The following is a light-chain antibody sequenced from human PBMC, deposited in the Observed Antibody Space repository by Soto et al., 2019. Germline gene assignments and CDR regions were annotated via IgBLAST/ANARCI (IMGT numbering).Light chain of an antibody. CDR3: SSYTSISSLGV. J-gene: IGLJ1*01. Sequence: SVLNQPASVSGSLGQSITMSCHGTGSDFGSYKYVSWYQQHPGKAPKLIIFEVSNRPSGVSDRFSGSKSGNTASLTISGLQAEDEAEYYCSSYTSISSLGVFGTGTKVTV. CDR2: EVS. V-gene: IGLV2-14*01. CDR1: GSDFGSYKY.